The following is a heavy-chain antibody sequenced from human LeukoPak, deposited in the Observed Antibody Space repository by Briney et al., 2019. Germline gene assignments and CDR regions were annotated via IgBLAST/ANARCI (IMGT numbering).Heavy chain of an antibody. CDR3: ARGMTYCSSTSCPLFDY. V-gene: IGHV4-34*01. CDR1: GGPFSGYY. Sequence: SETLSLTCAVYGGPFSGYYWSWIRQPPGKGLEWIGEINHSGSTNYNPSLKSRVTISVDTSKNQFSLKLSSVTAADTAVYYCARGMTYCSSTSCPLFDYWGQGTLVTVSS. J-gene: IGHJ4*02. D-gene: IGHD2-2*01. CDR2: INHSGST.